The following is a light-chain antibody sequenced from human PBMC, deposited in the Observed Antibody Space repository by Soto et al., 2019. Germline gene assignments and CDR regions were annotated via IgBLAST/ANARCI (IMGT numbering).Light chain of an antibody. V-gene: IGKV3-15*01. Sequence: EIVMTQSPATLSVSPGERATLSCRASQSVSSNLAWYQQKPGQTPKLLIYFASTRATGIPARFSGSGSATEFTLTISSLQSEDFAVYYCQQYNVWPLTFGGGTKVEFK. CDR2: FAS. J-gene: IGKJ4*01. CDR3: QQYNVWPLT. CDR1: QSVSSN.